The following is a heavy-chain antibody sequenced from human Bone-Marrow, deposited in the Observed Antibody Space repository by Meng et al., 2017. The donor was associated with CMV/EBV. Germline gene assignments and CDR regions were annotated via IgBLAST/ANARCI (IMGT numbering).Heavy chain of an antibody. CDR1: GGSISSSSYY. Sequence: SETLSLTCTVSGGSISSSSYYWGWIRQPPGKGLEWIGSIYYSGSTYYNPSLKSRVTISVDTSKNQFSLKLSSVTAADTAVYYCARKRLIAAAGTENWFDPWGQGTRVTGSS. J-gene: IGHJ5*02. CDR3: ARKRLIAAAGTENWFDP. CDR2: IYYSGST. D-gene: IGHD6-13*01. V-gene: IGHV4-39*01.